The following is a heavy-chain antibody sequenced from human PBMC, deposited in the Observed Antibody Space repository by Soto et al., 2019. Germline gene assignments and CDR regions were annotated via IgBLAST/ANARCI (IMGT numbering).Heavy chain of an antibody. CDR2: ISGDSNYI. CDR3: ARVVYFDRSAYGX. V-gene: IGHV3-21*01. D-gene: IGHD3-22*01. Sequence: GGALRLSCAASGFSFSGYNMNWVRQAPGKALEWVSSISGDSNYIYYSDSVQGRFTISRDNAKNSVYLQMNSLRADDTAVYYCARVVYFDRSAYGXWGQGTMVTVS. CDR1: GFSFSGYN. J-gene: IGHJ3*01.